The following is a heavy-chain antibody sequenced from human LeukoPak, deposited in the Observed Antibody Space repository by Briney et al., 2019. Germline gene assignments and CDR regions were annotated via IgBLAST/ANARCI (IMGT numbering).Heavy chain of an antibody. Sequence: SQTLSLTCAISGDSVSNTRSAWNWIRQSPSRGLEWLGRTYYRSKWYNGYAVSVKSRITINPDTSKNQFSLQLNSVTPEDTAVYYCAGVNNWTEEPDTGFDYWGQGTLVTVSS. CDR1: GDSVSNTRSA. CDR2: TYYRSKWYN. CDR3: AGVNNWTEEPDTGFDY. V-gene: IGHV6-1*01. D-gene: IGHD1-1*01. J-gene: IGHJ4*02.